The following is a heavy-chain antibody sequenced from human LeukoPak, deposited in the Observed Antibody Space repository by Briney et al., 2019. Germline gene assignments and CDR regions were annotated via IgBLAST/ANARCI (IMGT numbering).Heavy chain of an antibody. CDR2: IYYSGST. CDR1: GGSISSYY. D-gene: IGHD6-19*01. J-gene: IGHJ4*02. Sequence: SETLSLTCTVSGGSISSYYWSWIRQPPGKGLEWIGYIYYSGSTNYNPSLKSRVTISVDTSKNQFSLKLSSVTAADTAVYYCARDRSISGWLTYFDYWGQGTLVTVSS. V-gene: IGHV4-59*01. CDR3: ARDRSISGWLTYFDY.